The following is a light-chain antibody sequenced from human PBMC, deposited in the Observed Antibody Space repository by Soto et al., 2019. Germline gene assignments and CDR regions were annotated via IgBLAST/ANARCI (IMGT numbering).Light chain of an antibody. CDR3: TSYSSGSTHVI. CDR1: SSDIGDYDY. Sequence: ALTQPASVSGSPGQSITLSCTGTSSDIGDYDYVSWYQRHPGKAPKLIIYDVNNRPSGVSDRFSGSKSGNTASLTISGLQAEDEADYYCTSYSSGSTHVIFGGGTKLTVL. V-gene: IGLV2-14*03. J-gene: IGLJ2*01. CDR2: DVN.